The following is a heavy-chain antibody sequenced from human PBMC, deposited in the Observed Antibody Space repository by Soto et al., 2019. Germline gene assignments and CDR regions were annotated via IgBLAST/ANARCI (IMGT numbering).Heavy chain of an antibody. CDR2: INPSGGST. D-gene: IGHD2-2*01. CDR3: ARALWGDDIVLVPAAGGFDY. CDR1: GYTFTSYY. Sequence: ASVKVSCKASGYTFTSYYMHWVRQAPGQGLEWMGIINPSGGSTSYAQKFQGRVTMTRDTSTSTVYMELSSLRSEDTAVYYCARALWGDDIVLVPAAGGFDYWGQGTLVTVSS. J-gene: IGHJ4*02. V-gene: IGHV1-46*01.